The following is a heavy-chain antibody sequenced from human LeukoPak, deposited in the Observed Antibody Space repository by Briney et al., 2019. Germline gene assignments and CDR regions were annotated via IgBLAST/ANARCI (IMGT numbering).Heavy chain of an antibody. Sequence: SVKVSCKASGGTFSSYAISWVRQAPGQGLEWMGGIIPIFGTANYAQKFQGRVTITADKSTSTAYMELSSLRSEDTAVYYCARGHPYSSGWFGYFDYWGQGALVTVSS. CDR3: ARGHPYSSGWFGYFDY. D-gene: IGHD6-19*01. J-gene: IGHJ4*02. CDR1: GGTFSSYA. CDR2: IIPIFGTA. V-gene: IGHV1-69*06.